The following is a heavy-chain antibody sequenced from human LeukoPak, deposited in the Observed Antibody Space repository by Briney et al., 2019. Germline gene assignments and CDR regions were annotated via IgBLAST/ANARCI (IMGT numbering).Heavy chain of an antibody. V-gene: IGHV3-7*01. D-gene: IGHD3-10*01. Sequence: PGGSLRLSCAASGFTFSNFWMNWVRQAPGKGLEWVANIKPDGSEKYYVDSVKGRFSISRDNARNLLYLQMNSLRAEDTAVYYCLAAGGYWGQGTLVTVSS. CDR2: IKPDGSEK. CDR3: LAAGGY. J-gene: IGHJ4*02. CDR1: GFTFSNFW.